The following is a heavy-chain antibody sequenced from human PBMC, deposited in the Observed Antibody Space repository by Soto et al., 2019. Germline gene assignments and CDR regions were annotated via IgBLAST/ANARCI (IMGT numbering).Heavy chain of an antibody. CDR1: GYTFTSYG. V-gene: IGHV1-18*04. J-gene: IGHJ6*02. CDR3: ARVWGGYDWGGYYYYGMDV. Sequence: AASVKVSCKASGYTFTSYGISWVRQAPGQGLEWMGWISAYNGNTNYAQKLQGRVTMTTDTSTSTAYMELRSLRSDDTAVYYCARVWGGYDWGGYYYYGMDVWGQGTTVTVSS. CDR2: ISAYNGNT. D-gene: IGHD5-12*01.